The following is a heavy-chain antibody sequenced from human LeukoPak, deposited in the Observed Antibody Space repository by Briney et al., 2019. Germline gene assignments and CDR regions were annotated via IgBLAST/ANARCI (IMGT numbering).Heavy chain of an antibody. Sequence: GGSLRLSCAASGFTFSSYSMNWVRQAPGKGLEWVSSISSSSSYIYYADSVKGRFTISRDNAKNSLYLQMNSLRAEDTAVYYCAKGYGDYGPRYYYYYYMDVWGKGTTVTISS. J-gene: IGHJ6*03. CDR2: ISSSSSYI. CDR1: GFTFSSYS. D-gene: IGHD4-17*01. V-gene: IGHV3-21*01. CDR3: AKGYGDYGPRYYYYYYMDV.